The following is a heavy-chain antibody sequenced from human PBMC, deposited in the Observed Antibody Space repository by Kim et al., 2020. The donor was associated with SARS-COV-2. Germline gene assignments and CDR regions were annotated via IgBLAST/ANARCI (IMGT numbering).Heavy chain of an antibody. Sequence: AQKLQGRVTMTTDTSTSTAYMELRSLRSDDTAVYYCASNAGYSNYAWFDPWGQGTLVTVSS. D-gene: IGHD4-4*01. CDR3: ASNAGYSNYAWFDP. J-gene: IGHJ5*02. V-gene: IGHV1-18*01.